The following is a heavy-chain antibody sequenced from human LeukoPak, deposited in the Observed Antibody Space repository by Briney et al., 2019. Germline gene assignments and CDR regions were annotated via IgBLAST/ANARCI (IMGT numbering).Heavy chain of an antibody. CDR3: ARSEVLPELRFLEWLSTAQNFEY. D-gene: IGHD3-3*01. J-gene: IGHJ4*02. V-gene: IGHV1-69*13. Sequence: GASVKVSCKASGGTFNNYSISWVRQAPGQGLEWMGRIIPLFGLTNYAEKFQDRVTLTADGSTSTAYLELTSLRSEDTAVYYCARSEVLPELRFLEWLSTAQNFEYWGQGALVTVSS. CDR1: GGTFNNYS. CDR2: IIPLFGLT.